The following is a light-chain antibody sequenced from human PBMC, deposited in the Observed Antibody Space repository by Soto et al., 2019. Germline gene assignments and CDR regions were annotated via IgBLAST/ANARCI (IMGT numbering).Light chain of an antibody. J-gene: IGKJ1*01. CDR2: GAS. CDR1: QSVSNN. CDR3: QQYNNWPT. Sequence: DIVLTQSPGTLSLSPGERATLSCRASQSVSNNYLAWYQQKPGQAPRLLIYGASNRATGIPDRFSGSGSGTEFTLTISSLQSEDFAVYYCQQYNNWPTFGQGTKVDIK. V-gene: IGKV3D-15*01.